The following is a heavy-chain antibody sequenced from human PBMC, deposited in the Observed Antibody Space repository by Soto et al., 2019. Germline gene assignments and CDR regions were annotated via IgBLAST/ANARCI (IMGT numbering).Heavy chain of an antibody. CDR1: GYSFTSYW. Sequence: GESLKISCKGSGYSFTSYWISWVRQMPGKGLEWMGRIDPSDSYTNYSPSFQDHVTISADKSISTAYLQWSSLKASDTAMYNCARLANQLRPGDSSSQVDYWGQGTLVTVSS. J-gene: IGHJ4*02. CDR2: IDPSDSYT. D-gene: IGHD6-6*01. V-gene: IGHV5-10-1*01. CDR3: ARLANQLRPGDSSSQVDY.